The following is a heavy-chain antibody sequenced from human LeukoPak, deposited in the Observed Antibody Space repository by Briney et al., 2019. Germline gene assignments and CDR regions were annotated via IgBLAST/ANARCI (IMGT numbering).Heavy chain of an antibody. CDR2: IYTSGST. Sequence: PSETLSLTCTVSGGSISSGSYYWSWIRQPAGKGLEWIGRIYTSGSTNYNPSLKSRVTISVDTSKNQFSLKLSSVTAADTAVYYCARDGPEYYDILTGYSPVWFDPWGQGTLVTVSS. V-gene: IGHV4-61*02. CDR3: ARDGPEYYDILTGYSPVWFDP. J-gene: IGHJ5*02. CDR1: GGSISSGSYY. D-gene: IGHD3-9*01.